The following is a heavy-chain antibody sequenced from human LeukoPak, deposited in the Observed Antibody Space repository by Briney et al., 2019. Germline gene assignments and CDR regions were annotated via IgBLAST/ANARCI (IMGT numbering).Heavy chain of an antibody. J-gene: IGHJ5*02. CDR1: GFTFSSYA. Sequence: GGSLRLSCAASGFTFSSYAMSWVRQAPGKGLEWVSAISGTGGSIYYADSVKGRFTISRDNSKNTLYLQMNSLRAEDTAVYYCAKGEGSGWYNWFDPWGQGTLVTVSS. CDR2: ISGTGGSI. V-gene: IGHV3-23*01. CDR3: AKGEGSGWYNWFDP. D-gene: IGHD6-19*01.